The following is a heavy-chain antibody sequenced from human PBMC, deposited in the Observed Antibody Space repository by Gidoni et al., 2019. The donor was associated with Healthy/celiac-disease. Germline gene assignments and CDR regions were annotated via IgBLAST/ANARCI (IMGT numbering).Heavy chain of an antibody. Sequence: QVQLVQSGAEVKKPGASVQVSCKASGYTFTGYYMHWVRQAPGQGLEWMGWINPNSGGTNYAQKFQGRVTMTRDTSISTAYMELSRLRSDDTAVYYCARLYSSGWVREPFDYWGQGTLVTVSS. CDR3: ARLYSSGWVREPFDY. V-gene: IGHV1-2*02. D-gene: IGHD6-19*01. CDR1: GYTFTGYY. J-gene: IGHJ4*02. CDR2: INPNSGGT.